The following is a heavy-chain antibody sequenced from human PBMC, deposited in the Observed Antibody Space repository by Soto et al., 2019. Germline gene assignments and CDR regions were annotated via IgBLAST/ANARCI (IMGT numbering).Heavy chain of an antibody. J-gene: IGHJ4*02. CDR3: ASFVELGAGYY. V-gene: IGHV4-30-4*01. D-gene: IGHD7-27*01. CDR1: GGSISSGDYY. Sequence: QVQLQESGPGLVKPSQTLSLTCTVSGGSISSGDYYWSWIRQPPGKGLEWIGYIYYSGSTYYNPSLKSRVTISGYTSTDHFTQQLSSVTAADTAVYYCASFVELGAGYYSCQGTPVTVSS. CDR2: IYYSGST.